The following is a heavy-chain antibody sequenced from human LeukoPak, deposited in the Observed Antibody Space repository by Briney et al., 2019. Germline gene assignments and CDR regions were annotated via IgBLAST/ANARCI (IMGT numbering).Heavy chain of an antibody. CDR3: ARDQGSTVVTPEYFDY. CDR2: ISWDSDSI. CDR1: GFTFDDYA. V-gene: IGHV3-9*01. J-gene: IGHJ4*02. Sequence: SGGSLRLSCAASGFTFDDYAMHWVRQAPGKGLEWVSGISWDSDSIGYADSVKGRFTISRDNSKNTLYLQMNSLKAEDTAVYYCARDQGSTVVTPEYFDYWGQGTLVTVSS. D-gene: IGHD4-23*01.